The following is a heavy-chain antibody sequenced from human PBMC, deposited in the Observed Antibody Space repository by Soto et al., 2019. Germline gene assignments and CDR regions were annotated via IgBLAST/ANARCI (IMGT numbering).Heavy chain of an antibody. J-gene: IGHJ4*02. D-gene: IGHD3-22*01. CDR3: ARGPYDSSGYPFGFDY. CDR1: GSSISSYY. V-gene: IGHV4-4*07. CDR2: IYTSGST. Sequence: PSETLSLTCTVSGSSISSYYWSWIRQPAGKGLEWIGRIYTSGSTNYNPSLKSRVTMSVDTSKNQFSLKLSSVTAADTAVYYCARGPYDSSGYPFGFDYWGQGTLVTVSS.